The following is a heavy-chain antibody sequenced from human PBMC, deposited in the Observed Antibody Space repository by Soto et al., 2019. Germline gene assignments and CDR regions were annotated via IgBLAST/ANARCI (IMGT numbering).Heavy chain of an antibody. CDR1: GGSISSSRYF. J-gene: IGHJ5*02. Sequence: LQLQESGPGLVKPSETLSLTCSVSGGSISSSRYFWGWIRQPPGKGLEWIGSIYYSGSTYYNPSLKGRVTVAVDTSKNQFSLKLSSVTAADTAVYYCARHPSDFWFDPWGQGTLVTVSS. D-gene: IGHD2-21*02. CDR2: IYYSGST. V-gene: IGHV4-39*01. CDR3: ARHPSDFWFDP.